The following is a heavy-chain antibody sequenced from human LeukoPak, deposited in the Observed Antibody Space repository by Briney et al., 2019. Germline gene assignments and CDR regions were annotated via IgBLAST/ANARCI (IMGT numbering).Heavy chain of an antibody. CDR1: GFTFGSYD. Sequence: PGGSLRLSCAGSGFTFGSYDMHWVRQVTGKGLEWVSAIGTVADTYYPDSVKGRFTISRENAKNSLYLQMNSLRVGDTAVYYCARAGSGNRWANYGMDAWGQGTTVIVSS. CDR2: IGTVADT. CDR3: ARAGSGNRWANYGMDA. J-gene: IGHJ6*02. D-gene: IGHD1-1*01. V-gene: IGHV3-13*01.